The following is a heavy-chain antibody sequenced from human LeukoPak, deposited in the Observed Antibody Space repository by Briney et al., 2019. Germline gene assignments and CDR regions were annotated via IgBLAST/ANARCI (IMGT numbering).Heavy chain of an antibody. Sequence: ASVKVSCKASGYTFTGYYMHWVRQAPGQGLEWMGWINPNSGGTNYAQKFQGRVTMTRDTPISTAYMELSRLRSDDTAVYYCATGQYNSGYHDYWGQGTLVTVSS. J-gene: IGHJ4*02. V-gene: IGHV1-2*02. CDR2: INPNSGGT. CDR1: GYTFTGYY. D-gene: IGHD3-22*01. CDR3: ATGQYNSGYHDY.